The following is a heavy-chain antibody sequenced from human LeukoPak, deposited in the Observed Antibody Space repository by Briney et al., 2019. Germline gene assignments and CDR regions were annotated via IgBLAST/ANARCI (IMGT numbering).Heavy chain of an antibody. CDR2: IKQDGSEK. Sequence: GGSLRLSCAASGFTFSSYWMSWVRQAPGKGLEWVANIKQDGSEKYYVDSVKGRFTISRDNAKNSLYLQMNSLRAEDTAVYYCARGYGYSGYDFGYWGQGTLVTVSS. J-gene: IGHJ4*02. CDR3: ARGYGYSGYDFGY. CDR1: GFTFSSYW. V-gene: IGHV3-7*04. D-gene: IGHD5-12*01.